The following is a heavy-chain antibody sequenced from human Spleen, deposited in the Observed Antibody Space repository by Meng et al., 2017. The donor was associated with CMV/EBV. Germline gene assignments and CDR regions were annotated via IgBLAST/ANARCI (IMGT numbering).Heavy chain of an antibody. CDR3: ARFSRNNLYYFDY. CDR2: ISSSNTYI. CDR1: GFTFSSYS. Sequence: ASGFTFSSYSMNWVRQAPGKGLEWVSSISSSNTYIYYADSVKGRFTISRDNAKNSLYLQMNSLRAEDTAVYYCARFSRNNLYYFDYWGQGTLVTVSS. J-gene: IGHJ4*02. V-gene: IGHV3-21*01. D-gene: IGHD1/OR15-1a*01.